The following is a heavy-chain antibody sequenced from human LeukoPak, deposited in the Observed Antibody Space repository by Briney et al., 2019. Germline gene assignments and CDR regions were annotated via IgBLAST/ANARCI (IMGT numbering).Heavy chain of an antibody. J-gene: IGHJ4*02. CDR3: ARERLSLFDY. Sequence: GGSLRLSYAASGFTFSSYDMSWLRQAPGKGLEWVSVIYSGGSTYYADSVKGRFTISRDNSKNTLYLQMNSLRAEDTAVYYCARERLSLFDYWGQGTLVTVSS. CDR2: IYSGGST. D-gene: IGHD1-1*01. V-gene: IGHV3-66*01. CDR1: GFTFSSYD.